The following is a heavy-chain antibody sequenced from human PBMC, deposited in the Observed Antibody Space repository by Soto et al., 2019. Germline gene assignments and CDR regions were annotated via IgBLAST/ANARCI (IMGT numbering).Heavy chain of an antibody. CDR1: GFSLNTGGVG. CDR3: VRNWRYYGGDYYYGMDA. Sequence: ITLKESGPTLVKPTQTLTLTCTFCGFSLNTGGVGVGWVRQPRGKAMEWLALIYWDDDERYRPSLRSRLNITKDTINNQVVLTMTNMDPEDTATYYCVRNWRYYGGDYYYGMDAWGQGTTVTV. D-gene: IGHD3-10*01. CDR2: IYWDDDE. V-gene: IGHV2-5*02. J-gene: IGHJ6*02.